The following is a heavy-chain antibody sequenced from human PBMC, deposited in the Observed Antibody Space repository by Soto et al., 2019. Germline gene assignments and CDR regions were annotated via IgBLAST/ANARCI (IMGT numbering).Heavy chain of an antibody. V-gene: IGHV4-31*03. CDR1: GGSISSGGYY. J-gene: IGHJ3*02. Sequence: SETLSLTCTVSGGSISSGGYYWSWIRQHPGKGLEWIGYIYYSGSTYYNPSLKSRVTISVDTSKNQFSLKLSSVTAADTAVYYCARVRGHLYDSSGPNTLGGAFDIWGQGTMVTVSS. D-gene: IGHD3-22*01. CDR3: ARVRGHLYDSSGPNTLGGAFDI. CDR2: IYYSGST.